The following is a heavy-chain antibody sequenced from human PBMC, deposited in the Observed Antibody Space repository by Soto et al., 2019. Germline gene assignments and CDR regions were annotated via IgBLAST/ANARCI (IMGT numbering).Heavy chain of an antibody. Sequence: PGGSLRLSCAASGFTFSSYGMHWVRQAPGKGLKWVTVISYDGSNKYYADYVKGRFTISRDNSKNTLYLQMNSLRAEDTAVYYCASGHGIYSSSHQVISYYYYGMDVWGQGTTVTVSS. D-gene: IGHD6-13*01. V-gene: IGHV3-30*19. CDR1: GFTFSSYG. CDR3: ASGHGIYSSSHQVISYYYYGMDV. CDR2: ISYDGSNK. J-gene: IGHJ6*02.